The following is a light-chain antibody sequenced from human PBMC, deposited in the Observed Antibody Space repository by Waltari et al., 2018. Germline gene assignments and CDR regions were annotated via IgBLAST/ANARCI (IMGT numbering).Light chain of an antibody. V-gene: IGKV1-9*01. CDR3: QQLNSYPRGLT. CDR2: AAS. CDR1: QGISSY. J-gene: IGKJ4*01. Sequence: DIQLTQSPSFLSASVGDRVTITCRASQGISSYLAWYQQKPGKAPKLLIYAASTLQSGVPSRFSGSGSGTEFTLTISSLQPKDFATYYCQQLNSYPRGLTFGGGTKVEIK.